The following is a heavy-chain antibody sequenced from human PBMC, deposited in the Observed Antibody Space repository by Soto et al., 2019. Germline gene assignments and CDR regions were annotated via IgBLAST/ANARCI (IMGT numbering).Heavy chain of an antibody. J-gene: IGHJ4*02. CDR1: GFTLSGYW. Sequence: EVQLVESGGGLVQPGGSLRLSCEASGFTLSGYWMHWVRQVPGKGLVWVSRISPDGSDTTHADSVKGRFTVSRDNAKNTLYLQMNSLRPEDTAVYYCVRPRYDGSGRPFDDWGQGTLVTVSS. CDR3: VRPRYDGSGRPFDD. D-gene: IGHD3-22*01. CDR2: ISPDGSDT. V-gene: IGHV3-74*01.